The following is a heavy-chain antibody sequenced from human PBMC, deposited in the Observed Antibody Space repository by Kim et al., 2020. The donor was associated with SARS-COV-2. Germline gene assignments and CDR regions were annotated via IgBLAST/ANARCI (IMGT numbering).Heavy chain of an antibody. CDR2: ISAYNGNT. J-gene: IGHJ6*02. D-gene: IGHD6-13*01. CDR3: ARDASPKSSSWYFYYYYGMDV. V-gene: IGHV1-18*01. CDR1: GYTFTSYG. Sequence: ASVKVSCKASGYTFTSYGISWVRQAPGQGLEWMGWISAYNGNTNYAQKLQGRVTMTTDTSKSTAYMELRSLRSDDTAVYYCARDASPKSSSWYFYYYYGMDVWGQGTTVTVS.